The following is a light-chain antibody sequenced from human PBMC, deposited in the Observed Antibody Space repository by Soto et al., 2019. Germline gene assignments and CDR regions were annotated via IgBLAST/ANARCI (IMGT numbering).Light chain of an antibody. CDR2: DNT. CDR1: SSNIGAGFD. V-gene: IGLV1-40*01. CDR3: QSYDISLRGNV. J-gene: IGLJ1*01. Sequence: QSVLTQPPSVSGAPGQRVIMSCTGSSSNIGAGFDVHWYQQLPGSAPTLLIYDNTNRPPGVPDRFSGSKGGTSASLTITGLQADDEADYYCQSYDISLRGNVFGPGTKLTVL.